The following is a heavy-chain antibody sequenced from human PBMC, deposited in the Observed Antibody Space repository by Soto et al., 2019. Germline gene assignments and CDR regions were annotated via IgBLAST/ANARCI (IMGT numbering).Heavy chain of an antibody. D-gene: IGHD3-10*01. CDR3: ARQSRYGLSSFDWFDP. CDR1: GGTFSSYA. J-gene: IGHJ5*02. CDR2: IIPIFGTA. Sequence: QVQLVQSGAEVKKPGSSVKVSCKASGGTFSSYAISWVRQAPGQGLEWMGGIIPIFGTANYAQKFQGRVTITADESTSTADMELSSLRSEDTAVYYCARQSRYGLSSFDWFDPWGQGTLVTVSS. V-gene: IGHV1-69*12.